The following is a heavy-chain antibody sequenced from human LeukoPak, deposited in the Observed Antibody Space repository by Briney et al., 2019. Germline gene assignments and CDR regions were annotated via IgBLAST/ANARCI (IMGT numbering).Heavy chain of an antibody. D-gene: IGHD3-3*01. Sequence: SETLSLTCAVYGGSFSGYYWSWIRQPPGKGLEWIGEINHSGSTNYNPSLKSRVTISVDTSKNQFSLKLSSVTAADTAVYYCARDLNPYDFLNPNWFDPWGQGTLVTVSS. J-gene: IGHJ5*02. CDR3: ARDLNPYDFLNPNWFDP. CDR1: GGSFSGYY. CDR2: INHSGST. V-gene: IGHV4-34*01.